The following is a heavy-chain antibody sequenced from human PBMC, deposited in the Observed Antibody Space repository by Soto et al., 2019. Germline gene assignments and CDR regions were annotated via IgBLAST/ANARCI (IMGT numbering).Heavy chain of an antibody. D-gene: IGHD2-15*01. CDR2: ISGSGGST. CDR1: GFTFSSYA. CDR3: AKGRYCSGGSCYGSPYNWFDP. V-gene: IGHV3-23*01. J-gene: IGHJ5*02. Sequence: GALRLSCAASGFTFSSYAMSWVRQAPGKGLEWVSAISGSGGSTYYADSVKGRFTISRDNSKNTLYLQMNSLRAEDTAVYYCAKGRYCSGGSCYGSPYNWFDPWGQGTLVTVSS.